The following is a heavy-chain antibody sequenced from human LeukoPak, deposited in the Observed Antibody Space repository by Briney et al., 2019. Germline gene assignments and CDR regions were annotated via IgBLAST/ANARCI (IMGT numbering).Heavy chain of an antibody. CDR2: ISGDRTNT. Sequence: GGSLRLSCAASGFTFTTHGMAWVRQSPGKGLEWVSTISGDRTNTHYADSVKGRFSTSRDNSKNTLYSQMNSLTAEDTALYYCANDAGPKGNPFFDYWGQGTLVTVSS. CDR3: ANDAGPKGNPFFDY. CDR1: GFTFTTHG. V-gene: IGHV3-23*01. J-gene: IGHJ4*02.